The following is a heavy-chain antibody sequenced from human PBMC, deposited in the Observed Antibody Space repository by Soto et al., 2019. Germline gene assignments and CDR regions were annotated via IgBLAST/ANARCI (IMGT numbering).Heavy chain of an antibody. CDR3: AKYPLLIGPYGMDV. V-gene: IGHV3-23*01. D-gene: IGHD2-8*01. CDR2: ISGSGGST. Sequence: LRLSCAASGFTFSSYAMSWVRQAPGKGLEWVSAISGSGGSTYYADSVKGRFTISRDNSKNTLYLQMNSLRAEDTAVYYCAKYPLLIGPYGMDVWGQGTTVTVSS. CDR1: GFTFSSYA. J-gene: IGHJ6*02.